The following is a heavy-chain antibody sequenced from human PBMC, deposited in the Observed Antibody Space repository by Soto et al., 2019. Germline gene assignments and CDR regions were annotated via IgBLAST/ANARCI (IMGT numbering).Heavy chain of an antibody. CDR2: ISTSSSYT. J-gene: IGHJ4*02. Sequence: GGSLRLSCAASGFTFSDYYMSWIRQAPGKGLEWVSYISTSSSYTNYADSVKGRFTISRDNAKNSLYLQMNSLRAEDTAVYCCASGYSSGWYPGKYYFDYWGQGTLVTVSS. D-gene: IGHD6-19*01. CDR3: ASGYSSGWYPGKYYFDY. CDR1: GFTFSDYY. V-gene: IGHV3-11*06.